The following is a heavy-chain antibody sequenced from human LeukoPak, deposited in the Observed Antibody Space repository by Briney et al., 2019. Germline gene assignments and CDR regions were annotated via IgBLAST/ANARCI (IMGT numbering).Heavy chain of an antibody. Sequence: ASVKVSCKASGYTFTSYDNNWVRQATGQGLEWMGWMNPNSGNTGYAQKFQGRVTMTRNTSISTAYMELSSLRSEDTAVYYCARVRGVRNNWFDPWGQGTLVTVSS. CDR3: ARVRGVRNNWFDP. J-gene: IGHJ5*02. CDR2: MNPNSGNT. V-gene: IGHV1-8*01. CDR1: GYTFTSYD. D-gene: IGHD3-10*01.